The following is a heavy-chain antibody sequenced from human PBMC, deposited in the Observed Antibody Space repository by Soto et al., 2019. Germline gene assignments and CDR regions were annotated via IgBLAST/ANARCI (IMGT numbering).Heavy chain of an antibody. J-gene: IGHJ4*02. CDR1: GGLIRSSCYY. D-gene: IGHD3-16*01. Sequence: SEALSLPYTGSGGLIRSSCYYWCWIRQPPGKGLEYIGSIHYSASTYYSPSLKSRVSISVETSKNQFSLRLSSVTAADTAIYYCARLAKGYHDPGSYDYCVATWGQAIL. CDR3: ARLAKGYHDPGSYDYCVAT. V-gene: IGHV4-39*01. CDR2: IHYSAST.